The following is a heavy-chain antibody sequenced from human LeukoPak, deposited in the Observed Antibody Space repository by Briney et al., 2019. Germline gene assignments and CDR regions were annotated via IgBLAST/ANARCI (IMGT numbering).Heavy chain of an antibody. CDR1: GFAFSSYW. CDR2: INSDGSST. D-gene: IGHD3-22*01. V-gene: IGHV3-74*01. CDR3: ARGDYYDSSGYYVTFDY. J-gene: IGHJ4*02. Sequence: GGSLILSCAASGFAFSSYWMHWVRQAPGKGLVWVSRINSDGSSTSYADSVKGRFTISRDNAKNTLYLQMNSLRAEDTAVYYCARGDYYDSSGYYVTFDYWGQGTLVTVSS.